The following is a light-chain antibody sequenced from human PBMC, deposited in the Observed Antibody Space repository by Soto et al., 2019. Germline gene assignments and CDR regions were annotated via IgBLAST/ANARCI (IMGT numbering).Light chain of an antibody. CDR2: GTS. J-gene: IGKJ5*01. CDR1: QAINTC. Sequence: DIQMTQSPSLLSASVGDRVTICCRASQAINTCLNWYQQKPGKAPKLLIYGTSDLQNGVPSRFSGGGSGTDFTLTISSLQPEDFATYYCQQSYSTLLITFGQGTRLEV. CDR3: QQSYSTLLIT. V-gene: IGKV1-39*01.